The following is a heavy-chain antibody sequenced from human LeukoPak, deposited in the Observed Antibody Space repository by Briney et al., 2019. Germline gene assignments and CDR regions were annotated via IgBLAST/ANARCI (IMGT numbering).Heavy chain of an antibody. Sequence: PGGSLRLSCAASGFTFSSYAMSWVRQAPGRGLEWVSAISGSGGSTYYADSVKGRFTISRDNSKNTLSLQMNSLRAEDTAVYYCAKDGSGSYWRLYFDYWGQGTLVTVSS. J-gene: IGHJ4*02. CDR1: GFTFSSYA. CDR2: ISGSGGST. V-gene: IGHV3-23*01. CDR3: AKDGSGSYWRLYFDY. D-gene: IGHD3-10*01.